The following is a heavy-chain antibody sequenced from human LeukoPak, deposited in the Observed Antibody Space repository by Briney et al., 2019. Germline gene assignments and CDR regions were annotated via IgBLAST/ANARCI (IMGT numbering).Heavy chain of an antibody. Sequence: GGSLRLSCAASGFTFSSYEMNWVRQALGKGLEWVSYISSSGSTIYYADSVKGRFTISRDNAKNSLYLQMNSLRAEDTAVYYCARGGGYDSSGYVTDFDYWGQGTLVTVSS. V-gene: IGHV3-48*03. CDR3: ARGGGYDSSGYVTDFDY. CDR2: ISSSGSTI. J-gene: IGHJ4*02. D-gene: IGHD3-22*01. CDR1: GFTFSSYE.